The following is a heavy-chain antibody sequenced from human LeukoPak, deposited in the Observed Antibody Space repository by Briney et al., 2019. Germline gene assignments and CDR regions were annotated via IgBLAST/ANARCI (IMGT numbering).Heavy chain of an antibody. CDR1: GYALTGLS. V-gene: IGHV1-24*01. J-gene: IGHJ4*02. CDR3: AGDVLVSGGSYYHGY. D-gene: IGHD3-3*02. CDR2: IDPKDGET. Sequence: ASVKVSCKVSGYALTGLSMHWVRQAPGKGFEWMGGIDPKDGETIYAQTFQGRVTMTDDTSTDTAYMELSGLTSEDTALYYCAGDVLVSGGSYYHGYWGQGTLVTVSS.